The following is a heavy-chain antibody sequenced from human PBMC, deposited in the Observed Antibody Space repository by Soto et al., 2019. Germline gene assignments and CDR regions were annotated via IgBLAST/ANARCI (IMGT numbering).Heavy chain of an antibody. CDR1: GFTFSNSN. Sequence: PGGSLRLSCEASGFTFSNSNMNWVRQAPGKGLEWVSSLSSSSSYIYYADSVTGRFTISRYNAKNSLYLQMNSLRVEDTAVYYCARDLTKYYGCVDSWGQGTLVTVSS. CDR2: LSSSSSYI. D-gene: IGHD4-17*01. V-gene: IGHV3-21*06. J-gene: IGHJ5*01. CDR3: ARDLTKYYGCVDS.